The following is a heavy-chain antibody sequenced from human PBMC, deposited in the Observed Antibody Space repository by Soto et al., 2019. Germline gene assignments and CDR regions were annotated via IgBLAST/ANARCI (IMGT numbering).Heavy chain of an antibody. D-gene: IGHD3-3*01. CDR2: MNPNSGNT. Sequence: QVQLVQSGAEVKKPGASVKVSCKASGYTFTSYDINWVRQATGQGLEWMGWMNPNSGNTGYAQKFQGRVTMTRNTSISTAYMELSSLRSEDTAVYYCARGRRAPHHYDFWSVPQDFDYWGQGTLVTVSS. J-gene: IGHJ4*02. V-gene: IGHV1-8*01. CDR1: GYTFTSYD. CDR3: ARGRRAPHHYDFWSVPQDFDY.